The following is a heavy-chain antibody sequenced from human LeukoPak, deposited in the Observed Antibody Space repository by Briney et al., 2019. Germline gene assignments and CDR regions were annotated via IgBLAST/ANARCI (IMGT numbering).Heavy chain of an antibody. J-gene: IGHJ6*02. V-gene: IGHV3-7*01. CDR3: ARDPGADWYLGYYYGIDV. CDR2: IKQDGSEK. D-gene: IGHD3-9*01. CDR1: GFTFSSYW. Sequence: GGSLRLSCAASGFTFSSYWMSWVRQAPGKGLEWVAIIKQDGSEKYYVDSVKGRFTISRDNAKNSLYLQMNSLRAEDTAVYYCARDPGADWYLGYYYGIDVWGQGTTVTVSS.